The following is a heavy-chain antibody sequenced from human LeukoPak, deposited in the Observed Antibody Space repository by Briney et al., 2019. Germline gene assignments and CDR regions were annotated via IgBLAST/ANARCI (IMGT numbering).Heavy chain of an antibody. CDR1: GFTFSRYG. V-gene: IGHV3-30*18. Sequence: GRSLRLSCAASGFTFSRYGMHWVRQAPGKGLEWVAVISYDGSNKYYADSVKGRFTISRDNSKNTLYLQMNSLRAEDTAVYYRAKDSLRFLEWLSSGPYGMDVWGQGTTVTVSS. J-gene: IGHJ6*02. D-gene: IGHD3-3*01. CDR3: AKDSLRFLEWLSSGPYGMDV. CDR2: ISYDGSNK.